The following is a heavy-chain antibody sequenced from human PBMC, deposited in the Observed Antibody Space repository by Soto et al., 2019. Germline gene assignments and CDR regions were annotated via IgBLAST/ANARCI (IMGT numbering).Heavy chain of an antibody. CDR2: ISSSGGTI. J-gene: IGHJ4*02. Sequence: EVQLVESGGGLVQPGGSVRLSCAASGFTFSTYSMNWVRQAPGKGLEWVSFISSSGGTIYYADSVKGRFTISRDNAKNSLSLQMNSLSDEDPAVYYCARLSVRYCSGGSCSQLDYWGQGTLVTVSS. CDR3: ARLSVRYCSGGSCSQLDY. CDR1: GFTFSTYS. V-gene: IGHV3-48*02. D-gene: IGHD2-15*01.